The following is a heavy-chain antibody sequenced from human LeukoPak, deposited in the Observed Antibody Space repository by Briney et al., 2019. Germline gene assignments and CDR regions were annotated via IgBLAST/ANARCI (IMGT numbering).Heavy chain of an antibody. Sequence: ASVKVSCKASGYTFTSYGISWVRQAPGQGLEWMGWISAYNGNTNYAQKLQGRVTMTTDTSTSTAYMELRSLRSDDTAMYYCASDPVYDSSGYYQDDFDYWGQGTLVTVSS. CDR3: ASDPVYDSSGYYQDDFDY. CDR1: GYTFTSYG. CDR2: ISAYNGNT. J-gene: IGHJ4*02. V-gene: IGHV1-18*01. D-gene: IGHD3-22*01.